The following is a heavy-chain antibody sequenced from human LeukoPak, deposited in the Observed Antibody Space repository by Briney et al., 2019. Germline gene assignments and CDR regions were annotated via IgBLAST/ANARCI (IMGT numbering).Heavy chain of an antibody. J-gene: IGHJ4*02. V-gene: IGHV3-48*02. CDR1: GFTFSSHS. CDR2: ISSSSDTI. Sequence: GGSLRLSCAASGFTFSSHSMNWVGQAPGKGLESVSSISSSSDTIYYADSVKGRFTISRDNAKNSLYLQMDSLRDEDAAVYYCARSGYYTFDYWGQGSLVTVSS. D-gene: IGHD3/OR15-3a*01. CDR3: ARSGYYTFDY.